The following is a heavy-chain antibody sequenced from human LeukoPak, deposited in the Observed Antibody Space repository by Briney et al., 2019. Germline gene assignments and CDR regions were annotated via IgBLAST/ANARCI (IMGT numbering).Heavy chain of an antibody. Sequence: GASVKVSCKASGYTFSSYGISWVRQAPGQGLEWMGWISAYNGNTNYRQKLQGRVTMTTDTSTSTAYMDLRSLRSDDTAIYYCARDSPDGSGTYHNDSPDYWGQGTLVTVSS. J-gene: IGHJ4*02. CDR3: ARDSPDGSGTYHNDSPDY. CDR2: ISAYNGNT. V-gene: IGHV1-18*01. CDR1: GYTFSSYG. D-gene: IGHD3-10*01.